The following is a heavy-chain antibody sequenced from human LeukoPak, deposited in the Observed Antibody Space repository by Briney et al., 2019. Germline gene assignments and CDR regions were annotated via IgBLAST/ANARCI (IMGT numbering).Heavy chain of an antibody. J-gene: IGHJ3*02. CDR3: ASYSSGYLVGWFAFDI. CDR1: GYTFTSYG. Sequence: ASVKVSCKASGYTFTSYGISWVRQAPGQGLEWMGLMNPNSGNTGYAQKFQGRVTMTRNTSISTAYMELSSLRSEDTAVYYCASYSSGYLVGWFAFDIWGQGTMVTVSS. CDR2: MNPNSGNT. D-gene: IGHD3-22*01. V-gene: IGHV1-8*02.